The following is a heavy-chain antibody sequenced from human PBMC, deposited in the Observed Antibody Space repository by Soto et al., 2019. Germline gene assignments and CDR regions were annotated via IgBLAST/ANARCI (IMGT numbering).Heavy chain of an antibody. CDR2: ISYDGSNK. Sequence: QVQLVESGGGVVQPGRSLRLSCAASGFTFSSYAMHWVRQAPGKGLEWVAVISYDGSNKYYGDSVKGRFTISRDNSKNTLYLQMNSLRAEDTAVYYCAREYGVGGAAFDFWGQGTMVTVSS. CDR1: GFTFSSYA. D-gene: IGHD2-15*01. J-gene: IGHJ3*01. V-gene: IGHV3-30-3*01. CDR3: AREYGVGGAAFDF.